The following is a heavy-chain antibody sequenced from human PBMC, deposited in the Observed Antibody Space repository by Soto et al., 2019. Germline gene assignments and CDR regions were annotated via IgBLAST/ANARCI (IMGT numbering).Heavy chain of an antibody. J-gene: IGHJ4*02. Sequence: EVQLLESGGGLVQPGGSLRLSCAASGFTFSNYGMTWVRQAPGKGLEWVSGITNTGGGTYYADSVKGRFTISRDNSKNTLYLQMNTLRAEDTAIYYCAKQFRLNDDWGQGTLVTVSS. CDR1: GFTFSNYG. D-gene: IGHD2-21*01. CDR2: ITNTGGGT. CDR3: AKQFRLNDD. V-gene: IGHV3-23*01.